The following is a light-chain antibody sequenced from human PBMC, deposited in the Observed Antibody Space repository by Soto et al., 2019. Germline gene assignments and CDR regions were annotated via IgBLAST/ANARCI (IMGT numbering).Light chain of an antibody. CDR2: AAS. CDR1: QSISSY. J-gene: IGKJ5*01. Sequence: DIQMTQSPSSLSASVGDRVTITCRASQSISSYLNWYQQKPGKAPKLLIYAASSLQSGVPSRFSGSGSGTDFTLTISSLQPEDFATYYCQQSYRTLSITFGQGTRLEI. V-gene: IGKV1-39*01. CDR3: QQSYRTLSIT.